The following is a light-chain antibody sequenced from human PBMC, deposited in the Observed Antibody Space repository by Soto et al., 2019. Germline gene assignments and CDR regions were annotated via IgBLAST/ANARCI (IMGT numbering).Light chain of an antibody. J-gene: IGLJ3*02. CDR3: QSYDATNQV. CDR2: ADN. V-gene: IGLV6-57*01. Sequence: NFMLTQPHSVSESPGKTVIISCTRSSGSIASNYVQWYQQRPGSSPTTVIYADNPRPSGVPDRFSGSIDSSSNSASLTISGLETEDEADYFCQSYDATNQVFGGGTKLTVL. CDR1: SGSIASNY.